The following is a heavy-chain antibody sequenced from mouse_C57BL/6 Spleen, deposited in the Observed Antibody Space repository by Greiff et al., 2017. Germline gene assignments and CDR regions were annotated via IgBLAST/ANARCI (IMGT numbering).Heavy chain of an antibody. V-gene: IGHV14-2*01. CDR3: ASFGDYFFAY. CDR2: IDPEDGET. J-gene: IGHJ3*01. CDR1: GFNIKDYY. D-gene: IGHD2-13*01. Sequence: EVQLQQSGAELVKPGASVKLSCTASGFNIKDYYMHWVKQRTEQGLEWSGRIDPEDGETKYAPKFLGKATISADTSSNTAYLQLSSLPSEDTAVYYCASFGDYFFAYWGQGTLVTVSA.